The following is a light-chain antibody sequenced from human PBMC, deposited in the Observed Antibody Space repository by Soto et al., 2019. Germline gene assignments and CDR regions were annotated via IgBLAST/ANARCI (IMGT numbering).Light chain of an antibody. J-gene: IGKJ1*01. Sequence: AIQMTQSPSSLSAYVGDRVTITCRASQGIRNDLGWYQQKPGEAPKLLIFGATMLQNGFTPRFSAGGSGTDFTLTISCLEPEDFATYYCLQDFNYPRTFGQGTEVEVK. CDR2: GAT. CDR1: QGIRND. V-gene: IGKV1-6*01. CDR3: LQDFNYPRT.